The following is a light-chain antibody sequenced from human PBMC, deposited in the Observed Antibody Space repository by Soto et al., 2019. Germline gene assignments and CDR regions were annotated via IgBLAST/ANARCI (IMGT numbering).Light chain of an antibody. CDR1: QDISRY. CDR3: QQLYRYPIT. V-gene: IGKV1-9*01. J-gene: IGKJ5*01. Sequence: QLTQSPSSLSASVGDRVTITCRASQDISRYLAWYQQRAGKAPKLLIYGASTLQSGVPSRFSGSGSGTEFTLTISSLQPEDFATYYCQQLYRYPITFGQGTRLEIK. CDR2: GAS.